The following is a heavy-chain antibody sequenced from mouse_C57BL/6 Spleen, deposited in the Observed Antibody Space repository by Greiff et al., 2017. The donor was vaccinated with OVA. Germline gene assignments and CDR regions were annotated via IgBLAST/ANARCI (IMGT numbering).Heavy chain of an antibody. CDR3: ARNYGSSSYAMDY. Sequence: EVQLVESGGGLVKPGGSLKLSCAASGFTFSDYGMHWVRQAPEKGLEWVAYISSGSSTIYYADTVKGRFTISRDNAKKTLFLQMTSLGSEDTAMYYCARNYGSSSYAMDYWGQGPSVTVSS. D-gene: IGHD1-1*01. V-gene: IGHV5-17*01. J-gene: IGHJ4*01. CDR2: ISSGSSTI. CDR1: GFTFSDYG.